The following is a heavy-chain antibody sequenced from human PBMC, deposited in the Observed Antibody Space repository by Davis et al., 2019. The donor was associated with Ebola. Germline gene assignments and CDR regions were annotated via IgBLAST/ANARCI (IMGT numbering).Heavy chain of an antibody. CDR3: ARVRGAGILGYRRFDP. D-gene: IGHD2-2*03. J-gene: IGHJ5*02. V-gene: IGHV3-23*01. CDR2: ISGSGGST. Sequence: GESLKISCAASGFTFSSYAMSWVRQAPGKGLEWVSAISGSGGSTYYADSVKGRFTISRDNSKNTVCLQMNSLRAEDTAVYYCARVRGAGILGYRRFDPWGQGTLVTVSS. CDR1: GFTFSSYA.